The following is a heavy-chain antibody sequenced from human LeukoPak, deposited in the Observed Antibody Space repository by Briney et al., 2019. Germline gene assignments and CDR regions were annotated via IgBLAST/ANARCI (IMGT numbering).Heavy chain of an antibody. CDR1: GYTFTSYG. CDR3: ARPFPPLRFLEWPQNYYYMDV. CDR2: ISAYNGIT. J-gene: IGHJ6*03. D-gene: IGHD3-3*01. V-gene: IGHV1-18*01. Sequence: ASVKVSCKASGYTFTSYGISWVRQAPGQGLEWMGWISAYNGITNYAQKLQGRVTMTTDTSTSTAYMELRSLRSDDTAVYYCARPFPPLRFLEWPQNYYYMDVWGKGTTVTVSS.